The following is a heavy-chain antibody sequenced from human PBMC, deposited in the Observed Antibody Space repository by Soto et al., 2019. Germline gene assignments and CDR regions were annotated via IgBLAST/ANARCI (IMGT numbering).Heavy chain of an antibody. V-gene: IGHV1-69*13. CDR2: IIPIFGTA. J-gene: IGHJ4*02. D-gene: IGHD4-4*01. CDR1: GGTFSSYA. CDR3: ARGVNTVTHFDY. Sequence: VASVKVSCKASGGTFSSYAISWVRQAPGQGLEWMGGIIPIFGTANYAQKFQGRVTITADESTSTAYMELSSLRSEDTAVYYCARGVNTVTHFDYWGQGTLVTVSS.